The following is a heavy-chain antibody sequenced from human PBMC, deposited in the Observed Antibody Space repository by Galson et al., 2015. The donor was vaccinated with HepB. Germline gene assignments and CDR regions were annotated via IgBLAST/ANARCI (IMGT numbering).Heavy chain of an antibody. J-gene: IGHJ4*02. Sequence: PTVVLLTDFRMHPYPLSGLPLRTSRVGVGWIRQPPEEALEWLALINWTDDKRYSPALKSMLTITKDTSKNQAVRTMSNVDPVDTATFYCALSTIFGVVDYWGQGTLVTVSS. CDR2: INWTDDK. CDR1: GLPLRTSRVG. V-gene: IGHV2-5*01. CDR3: ALSTIFGVVDY. D-gene: IGHD3-3*01.